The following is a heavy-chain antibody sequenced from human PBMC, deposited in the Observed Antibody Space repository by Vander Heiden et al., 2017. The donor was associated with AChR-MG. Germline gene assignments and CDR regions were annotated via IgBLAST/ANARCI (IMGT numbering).Heavy chain of an antibody. Sequence: QVQLVQSGAEVKKPGASVKVSCKASASTFTGDYMHWVRQAPGQGLEWMGWINPNSGGTNYAQKFQGRVTMTRDTSISTAYMELSRLRSDDPAVYYCARGAYCSSTSCYTAGSFDYWGQGTLVTVAS. CDR3: ARGAYCSSTSCYTAGSFDY. CDR2: INPNSGGT. CDR1: ASTFTGDY. D-gene: IGHD2-2*02. V-gene: IGHV1-2*02. J-gene: IGHJ4*02.